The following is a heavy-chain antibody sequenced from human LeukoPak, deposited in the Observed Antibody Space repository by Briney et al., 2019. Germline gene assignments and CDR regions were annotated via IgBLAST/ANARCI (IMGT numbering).Heavy chain of an antibody. CDR2: ISYDGRNK. D-gene: IGHD7-27*01. J-gene: IGHJ4*02. V-gene: IGHV3-30*18. CDR1: GFTFSSYG. CDR3: AKDGDPPFDY. Sequence: PGRSLRLSCAASGFTFSSYGMHGVRQAPGKGLEWGAVISYDGRNKYYADAVKGRFTISRDNSKNTLYLQMNSLRAEDTAVYYCAKDGDPPFDYWGQGTLVTVSS.